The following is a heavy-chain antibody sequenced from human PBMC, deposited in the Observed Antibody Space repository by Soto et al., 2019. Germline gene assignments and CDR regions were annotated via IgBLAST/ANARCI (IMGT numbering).Heavy chain of an antibody. Sequence: GGSMRLSCAASGFTFSSFAMSWVRQAPGKGLEWVSAISGSGGSTYYADSVKGRFTISRDNSKNTLYLQMNSLRAEDTAVYYCAKGGYSSSWYPQSLFDPWGQGTLVTVPQ. CDR2: ISGSGGST. J-gene: IGHJ5*02. CDR3: AKGGYSSSWYPQSLFDP. V-gene: IGHV3-23*01. CDR1: GFTFSSFA. D-gene: IGHD6-13*01.